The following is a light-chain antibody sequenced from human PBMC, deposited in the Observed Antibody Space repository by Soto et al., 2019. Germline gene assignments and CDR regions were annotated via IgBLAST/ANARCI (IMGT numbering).Light chain of an antibody. CDR3: QQSYSTPRT. CDR2: AAS. V-gene: IGKV1-39*01. J-gene: IGKJ1*01. Sequence: DIQMTQSPSSLYASVGDRVTKACRASQSISSYLNWYQQKPGKAPKVLIYAASSLESGVPSRFSGSGSGTDFTLTISSLQPEDFATYYCQQSYSTPRTFGQGTKVDIK. CDR1: QSISSY.